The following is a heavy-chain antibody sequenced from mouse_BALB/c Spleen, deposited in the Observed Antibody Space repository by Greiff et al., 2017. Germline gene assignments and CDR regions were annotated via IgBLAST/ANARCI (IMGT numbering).Heavy chain of an antibody. CDR3: ARQGSTWYFDV. CDR2: ISSGGSYT. J-gene: IGHJ1*01. Sequence: DVQWVESGGDLVKPGGSLKLSCAASGFTFSSYGMSWVRQTPDKRLEWVATISSGGSYTYYPDSVKGRFTISRDNAKNTLYLQMSSLKSEDSAMYYCARQGSTWYFDVWGAGTTVTVSS. CDR1: GFTFSSYG. V-gene: IGHV5-6*01.